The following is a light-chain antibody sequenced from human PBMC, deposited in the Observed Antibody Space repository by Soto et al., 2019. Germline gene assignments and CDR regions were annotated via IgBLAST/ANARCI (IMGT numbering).Light chain of an antibody. Sequence: DIVLTQSPGTLSLSPGERATLSCRASQTIASSFLAWYQQKPGQAPRLLIYGASTRAAGVPDRFAGSGSGTDFTLTISRLEPEDFAVYYCQQYGRSPLTSTFCQGTRLGVK. CDR1: QTIASSF. CDR3: QQYGRSPLTST. CDR2: GAS. J-gene: IGKJ2*01. V-gene: IGKV3-20*01.